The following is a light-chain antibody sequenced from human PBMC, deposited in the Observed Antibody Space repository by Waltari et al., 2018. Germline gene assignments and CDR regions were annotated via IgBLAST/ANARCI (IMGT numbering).Light chain of an antibody. Sequence: QSALTQPASVSGSPGQSITISCTGTTSDIGSYNLVSWYQQRPGEVPKLIIYEVNKRPSGVSNRFSGSKSGNTASLTISGRQPEDEADYYCCSYGGASLRVFGGGTKVTVL. V-gene: IGLV2-23*02. CDR1: TSDIGSYNL. CDR3: CSYGGASLRV. CDR2: EVN. J-gene: IGLJ3*02.